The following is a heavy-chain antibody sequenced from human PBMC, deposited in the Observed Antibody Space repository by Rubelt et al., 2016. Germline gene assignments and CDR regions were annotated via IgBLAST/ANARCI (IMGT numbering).Heavy chain of an antibody. J-gene: IGHJ4*02. CDR3: ARNCGFDY. CDR1: GFTVSSNY. CDR2: IYSGGST. Sequence: EVQRVESGGGLVQPGGSLRLSCAASGFTVSSNYMSWVRPAPGKGLEWGSVIYSGGSTYYADSVKGICTIARRKSKNTLYLQMNSRRAEDTAVYDCARNCGFDYWGQGTLVTVSS. D-gene: IGHD7-27*01. V-gene: IGHV3-66*01.